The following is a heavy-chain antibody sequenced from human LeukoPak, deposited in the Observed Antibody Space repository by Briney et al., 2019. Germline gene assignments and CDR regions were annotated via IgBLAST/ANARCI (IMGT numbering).Heavy chain of an antibody. CDR2: ISYDGSNK. J-gene: IGHJ4*02. Sequence: GGSLRLSCAASGFTFSSYAMHWVRQAPGKGLEWVAVISYDGSNKYYADSVKGRFTISRDNSKNTLYLQMNSLRAEDTAVYYCAKGGATTTRYEYFDYWGQGILVTVS. CDR3: AKGGATTTRYEYFDY. V-gene: IGHV3-30-3*01. D-gene: IGHD1-1*01. CDR1: GFTFSSYA.